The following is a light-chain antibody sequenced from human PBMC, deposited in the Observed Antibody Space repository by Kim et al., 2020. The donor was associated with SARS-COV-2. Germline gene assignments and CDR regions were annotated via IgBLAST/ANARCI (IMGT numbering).Light chain of an antibody. CDR1: QSVANY. CDR3: QQRSSWPRT. CDR2: DAS. Sequence: LAPAESATLACRASQSVANYIAWYQQKPGQAPRLLIYDASTRAYGMPARFSGSGSGTDFTLTISSLEPEDFAVYYCQQRSSWPRTFGQGTKVDIK. V-gene: IGKV3-11*01. J-gene: IGKJ1*01.